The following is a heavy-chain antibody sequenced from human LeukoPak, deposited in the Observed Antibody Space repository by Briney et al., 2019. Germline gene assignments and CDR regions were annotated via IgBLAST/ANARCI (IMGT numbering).Heavy chain of an antibody. CDR2: ISGSGGST. J-gene: IGHJ4*02. CDR3: ARGRGYSGYDYSDY. V-gene: IGHV3-23*01. CDR1: GFTFSSYA. D-gene: IGHD5-12*01. Sequence: GGSLRLSCAASGFTFSSYAMSWVRQAPGKGLEWVSAISGSGGSTYYADSVKGRFTISRDNSKNTLYPQMNSLRAEDTAVYYCARGRGYSGYDYSDYWGQGTLVTVSS.